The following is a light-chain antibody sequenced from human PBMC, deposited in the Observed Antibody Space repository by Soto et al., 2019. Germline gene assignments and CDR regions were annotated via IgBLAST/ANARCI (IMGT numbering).Light chain of an antibody. CDR1: QSISNW. CDR2: DAS. V-gene: IGKV1-5*01. Sequence: DIQMTQSPSTLSASVGDRVTITCRASQSISNWLAWYQQKQGKAPKLLIYDASSLESGVASRFSGCGSGTEFTLTISSLQPDDFATYYCQQYNSYWGTFGQGTKVEIK. CDR3: QQYNSYWGT. J-gene: IGKJ1*01.